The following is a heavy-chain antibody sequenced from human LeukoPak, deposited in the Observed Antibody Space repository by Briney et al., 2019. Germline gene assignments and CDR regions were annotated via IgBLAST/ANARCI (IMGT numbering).Heavy chain of an antibody. J-gene: IGHJ6*03. CDR2: ISYDGSNK. D-gene: IGHD3-16*01. Sequence: PGGSLRLSCAASGFTFSSYGMHWVRQAPGKGLEWVAVISYDGSNKYYADSVKGRFTISRDNSKNTLYLQMNSLRAEDTAVYYCAKIGLAWSPSLYYYYYYMDVWGKGTTVTVSS. CDR3: AKIGLAWSPSLYYYYYYMDV. CDR1: GFTFSSYG. V-gene: IGHV3-30*18.